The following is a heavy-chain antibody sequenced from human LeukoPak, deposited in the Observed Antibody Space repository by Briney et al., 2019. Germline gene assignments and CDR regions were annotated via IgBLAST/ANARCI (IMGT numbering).Heavy chain of an antibody. CDR1: GLTFSSHW. J-gene: IGHJ4*02. CDR3: ATQQGGNPPY. CDR2: ITNDGSSS. D-gene: IGHD1-14*01. Sequence: GRSLRLSCAASGLTFSSHWMHWVRQAPGKVLVWVSRITNDGSSSTYADSVEGRFTTSRATAKTMLYLQVNSLRAEATAVYYCATQQGGNPPYWGQGTLVTVSS. V-gene: IGHV3-74*01.